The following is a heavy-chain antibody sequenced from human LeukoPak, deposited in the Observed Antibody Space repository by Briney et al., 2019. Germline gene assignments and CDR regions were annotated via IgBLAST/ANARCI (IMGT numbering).Heavy chain of an antibody. CDR3: ARDLGTTWDY. CDR1: GGSISSYY. D-gene: IGHD1-7*01. V-gene: IGHV4-59*01. Sequence: SETLSLTCTVSGGSISSYYWSWIRQPPGKGLEWIGYIYYSGSTNYNPSLKSRVTKSVDTSKNQFSLKLSSVTAADTAVYYCARDLGTTWDYWGQGTLVTVSS. J-gene: IGHJ4*02. CDR2: IYYSGST.